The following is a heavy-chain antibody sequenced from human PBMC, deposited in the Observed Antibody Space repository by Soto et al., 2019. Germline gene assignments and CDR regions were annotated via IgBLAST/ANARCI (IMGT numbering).Heavy chain of an antibody. J-gene: IGHJ4*02. V-gene: IGHV2-5*02. CDR1: GFSLSTNGVG. D-gene: IGHD3-9*01. CDR2: IYWDDDK. CDR3: ARMGQYYDILTGYWSGYYFDY. Sequence: GSGPTLVNPTQTLTLTCTFSGFSLSTNGVGVGWIRQPPGKALEWLALIYWDDDKRYSPSLKTRLTITKDTSKNQVVLTMTNMDPVDTATYYCARMGQYYDILTGYWSGYYFDYWGQGILVTVSS.